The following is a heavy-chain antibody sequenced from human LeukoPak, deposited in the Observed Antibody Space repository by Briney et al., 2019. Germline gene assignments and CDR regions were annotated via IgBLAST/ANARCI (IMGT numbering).Heavy chain of an antibody. CDR2: ISGSGGSA. V-gene: IGHV3-23*01. J-gene: IGHJ4*02. CDR3: AKVRRYGSGSYEY. CDR1: GFTFSSYA. Sequence: TGGSLRLSCAASGFTFSSYAMSWVRQAPGKGLEWVSAISGSGGSAYYADSVKGRFTISRDNSKNTLYLQMNSLRAEDTAVYYCAKVRRYGSGSYEYWGQGTLVTVSS. D-gene: IGHD3-10*01.